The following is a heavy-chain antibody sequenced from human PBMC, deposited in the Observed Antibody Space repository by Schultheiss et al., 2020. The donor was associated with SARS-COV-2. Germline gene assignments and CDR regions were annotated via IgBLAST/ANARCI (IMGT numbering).Heavy chain of an antibody. CDR3: ARKVRTIAARPRPFDY. J-gene: IGHJ4*02. V-gene: IGHV4-34*01. CDR1: GGSFSDYY. CDR2: INHSGST. D-gene: IGHD6-6*01. Sequence: SETLSLTCAVYGGSFSDYYWNWIRQPPGKGLEWIGEINHSGSTNYNPSLKSRVTISVDTSKNQFSLKLSSMTAADTAVYYCARKVRTIAARPRPFDYWGQGTLVTRLL.